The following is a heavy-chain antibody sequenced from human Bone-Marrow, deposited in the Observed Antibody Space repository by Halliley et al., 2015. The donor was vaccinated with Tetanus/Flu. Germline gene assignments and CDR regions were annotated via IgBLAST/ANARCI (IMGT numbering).Heavy chain of an antibody. Sequence: LEWVGWFSPYNDNTNYAQKFQGRGPMTSDTSTSTAYMELRSLRSDDTAVYYCARSGTGLSSTDYWGQGTLVTVSS. CDR2: FSPYNDNT. CDR3: ARSGTGLSSTDY. D-gene: IGHD6-6*01. V-gene: IGHV1-18*01. J-gene: IGHJ4*02.